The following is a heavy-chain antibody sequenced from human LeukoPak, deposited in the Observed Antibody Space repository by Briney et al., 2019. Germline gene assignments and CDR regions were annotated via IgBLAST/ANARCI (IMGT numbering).Heavy chain of an antibody. Sequence: GGSLRLSCAASGFTFSSYSMNWVRQAPGKGREWVSYISSSSITIYYASSVKGRFTISRDNAKNSLYLQMNSLRAEDTAVYYCARRDDYVWGSYPNYFDYWGQGTLVTVSS. D-gene: IGHD3-16*02. CDR2: ISSSSITI. CDR1: GFTFSSYS. CDR3: ARRDDYVWGSYPNYFDY. J-gene: IGHJ4*02. V-gene: IGHV3-48*01.